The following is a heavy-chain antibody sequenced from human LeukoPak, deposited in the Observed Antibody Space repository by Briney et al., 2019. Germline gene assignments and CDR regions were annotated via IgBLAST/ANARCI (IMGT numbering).Heavy chain of an antibody. D-gene: IGHD3-22*01. CDR3: TRRYNYDSSGYYYVRDAFDI. J-gene: IGHJ3*02. V-gene: IGHV3-49*04. Sequence: PGGSLRLSCTTSGFNFGDYAMTWVRQAPGKGLEWVGFIRSKIYGGTPEYAASVKGRFTISRDDSKGVAYLQMNSLKTEDTAVYYCTRRYNYDSSGYYYVRDAFDIWGQGTMVTVSS. CDR2: IRSKIYGGTP. CDR1: GFNFGDYA.